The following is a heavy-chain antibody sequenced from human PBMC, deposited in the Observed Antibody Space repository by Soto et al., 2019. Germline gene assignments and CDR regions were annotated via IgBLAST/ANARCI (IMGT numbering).Heavy chain of an antibody. J-gene: IGHJ4*02. Sequence: GGSLRLSCAASGFTVSSNFMTWVRQAPGKGLEWVSVIYSGGGAYYADSVRGRFTISRDNSKNTLYLQMNSLRAEDTAVYYCAKDLYYFDSSGYLGYWGQGTLVTVSS. CDR1: GFTVSSNF. V-gene: IGHV3-66*01. D-gene: IGHD3-22*01. CDR2: IYSGGGA. CDR3: AKDLYYFDSSGYLGY.